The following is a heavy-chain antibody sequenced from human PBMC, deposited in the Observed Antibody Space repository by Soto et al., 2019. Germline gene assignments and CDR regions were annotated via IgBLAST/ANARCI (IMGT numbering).Heavy chain of an antibody. V-gene: IGHV1-69*06. D-gene: IGHD2-8*01. CDR3: ALATNCFYQFYSY. J-gene: IGHJ4*02. CDR1: GGAFHSSA. CDR2: IIPMSDSP. Sequence: SVKVSCKVSGGAFHSSALNWVRQAPGQGLEWIGGIIPMSDSPNYAQEFQGRVTIIADISTTTAYMEVRSLRSDDTAVYYCALATNCFYQFYSYWGQGTLVTVSS.